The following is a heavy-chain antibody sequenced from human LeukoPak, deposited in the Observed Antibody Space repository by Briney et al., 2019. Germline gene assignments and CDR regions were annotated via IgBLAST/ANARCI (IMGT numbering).Heavy chain of an antibody. CDR1: GGSFSGYY. Sequence: SSETLSLTCAVYGGSFSGYYWSWIRQPPGKGLEWIGEINHSGSTNYNPSLKSRVTISVDTSKNQFSLKLSSVTAADTAVYYCARHPYSGYSSSWYSSGYFQHWGQGTLVTVSS. V-gene: IGHV4-34*01. CDR3: ARHPYSGYSSSWYSSGYFQH. J-gene: IGHJ1*01. D-gene: IGHD6-13*01. CDR2: INHSGST.